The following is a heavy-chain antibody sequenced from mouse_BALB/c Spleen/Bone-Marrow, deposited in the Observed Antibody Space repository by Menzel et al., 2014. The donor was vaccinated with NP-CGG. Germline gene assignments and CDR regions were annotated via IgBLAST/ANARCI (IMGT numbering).Heavy chain of an antibody. CDR2: INPSNGRT. J-gene: IGHJ1*01. V-gene: IGHV1S81*02. Sequence: QVQLQQSGAELVKPGASVKLSCKASGYTFTSYWMHWVKQRPGQGLEWIGEINPSNGRTNYNEKFKGKATLTADKSSSTAYMELRSLTSEDSAVYYCTRDGSSRWYFDVWGAGTTVTVSS. D-gene: IGHD1-1*01. CDR1: GYTFTSYW. CDR3: TRDGSSRWYFDV.